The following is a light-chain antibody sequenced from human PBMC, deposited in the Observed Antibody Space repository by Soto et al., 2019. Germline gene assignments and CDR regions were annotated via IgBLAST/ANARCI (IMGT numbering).Light chain of an antibody. CDR1: QSISTS. J-gene: IGKJ4*01. CDR2: DTS. CDR3: QYGDNWAT. Sequence: VLTQSPATLSLSPGDGATLSCRASQSISTSLAWYQHRPGQAPRRLIYDTSNRASGIPVRFRGSGSGTDFTLTISSLEPDDLAVYSCQYGDNWATFGEGTKVEIK. V-gene: IGKV3-11*01.